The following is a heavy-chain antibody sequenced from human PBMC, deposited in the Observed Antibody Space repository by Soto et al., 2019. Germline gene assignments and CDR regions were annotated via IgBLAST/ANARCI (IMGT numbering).Heavy chain of an antibody. CDR2: IYTSGST. Sequence: PSETLSLTCTVSCDSINSYYWSWIRQPAGKGLEWIGRIYTSGSTNYNPSLKSRVTMSVDTSKNQFSLKLNSVTAADTAVYYCARELMTYYDFWSGSNPAGMDVWGQGTTVTVSS. CDR1: CDSINSYY. CDR3: ARELMTYYDFWSGSNPAGMDV. V-gene: IGHV4-4*07. D-gene: IGHD3-3*01. J-gene: IGHJ6*02.